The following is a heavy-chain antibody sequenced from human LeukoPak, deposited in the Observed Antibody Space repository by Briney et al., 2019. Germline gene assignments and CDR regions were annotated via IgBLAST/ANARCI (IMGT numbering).Heavy chain of an antibody. CDR3: ARIGRYTEFDP. V-gene: IGHV4-39*07. CDR2: IYYSGTT. J-gene: IGHJ5*02. CDR1: GGSVKNNRFY. Sequence: SETLSLTCTASGGSVKNNRFYWGWIRQPPGKGLEWIASIYYSGTTYYSPSLKSRVTMSVDTSKNQFSLKLSSVTAVDTAVYYCARIGRYTEFDPWGQGTLVTVSS. D-gene: IGHD5-18*01.